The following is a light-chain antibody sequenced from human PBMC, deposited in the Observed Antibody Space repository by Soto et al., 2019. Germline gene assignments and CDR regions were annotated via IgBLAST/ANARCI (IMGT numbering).Light chain of an antibody. J-gene: IGLJ3*02. V-gene: IGLV1-47*01. CDR1: SSNIGNNH. Sequence: QSVLTQPPSASGTPGQRVTISCSGSSSNIGNNHLFWYQQLPGTAPKLLIYKTNHRPSRVPDRFSASKSGTSASLAISGLRSEDEADYYCAAWDVSLRVWVFGGGTQLTVL. CDR2: KTN. CDR3: AAWDVSLRVWV.